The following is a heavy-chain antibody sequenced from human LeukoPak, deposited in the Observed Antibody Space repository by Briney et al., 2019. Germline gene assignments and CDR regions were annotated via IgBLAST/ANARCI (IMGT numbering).Heavy chain of an antibody. CDR3: AKRGSYYYDSSGYFGY. V-gene: IGHV3-23*01. J-gene: IGHJ4*02. CDR2: ISGSGGST. D-gene: IGHD3-22*01. CDR1: GFTFTNYA. Sequence: GGSLRLSCAASGFTFTNYAMNWVRQAPGKGLEWASGISGSGGSTYYAASVKGRFTISRDNSKNTLYLQMNSLRAEDTAVYYCAKRGSYYYDSSGYFGYWGQGTLVTVSS.